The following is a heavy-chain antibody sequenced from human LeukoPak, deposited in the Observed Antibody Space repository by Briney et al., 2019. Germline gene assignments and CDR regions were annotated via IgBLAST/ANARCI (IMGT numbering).Heavy chain of an antibody. J-gene: IGHJ4*02. CDR3: ARRPYGDYRIDY. Sequence: SETLSLTCAVYGGSFSGFYWNWIRQPPGKGLEWIGEIDHSGSTNYNPSLKSRVTISVDTSKNQFSLKLSSVTAADTAVYYCARRPYGDYRIDYWGQGTLVTVSS. CDR1: GGSFSGFY. D-gene: IGHD4-17*01. V-gene: IGHV4-34*01. CDR2: IDHSGST.